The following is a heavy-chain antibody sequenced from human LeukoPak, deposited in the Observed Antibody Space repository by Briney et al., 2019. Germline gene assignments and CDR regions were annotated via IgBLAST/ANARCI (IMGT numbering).Heavy chain of an antibody. CDR3: ARASRPDDFWSGYYDY. D-gene: IGHD3-3*01. CDR2: ISSSSSTI. Sequence: GGSLRLSCAASGFTFSNAWMSWVRQAPGKGLEWVSYISSSSSTIYYVDSVKGRFTISRDNAKNSLYLQMNSLRAEDTAVYYCARASRPDDFWSGYYDYWGQGTLVTVSS. V-gene: IGHV3-48*01. CDR1: GFTFSNAW. J-gene: IGHJ4*02.